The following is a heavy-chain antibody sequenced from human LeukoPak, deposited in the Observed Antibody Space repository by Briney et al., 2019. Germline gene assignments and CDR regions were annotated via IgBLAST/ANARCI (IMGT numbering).Heavy chain of an antibody. CDR3: ARLDAASGWYDAFDI. CDR1: GGSINSFY. Sequence: PSETLSLTCTVSGGSINSFYWGWIRQPPGMGLEWVGYIYYSGSTNYNPSLRSRLTVSVDTSKKQLSLRLNSVTPADTAVYYCARLDAASGWYDAFDIWGRGTMVTVS. CDR2: IYYSGST. D-gene: IGHD6-19*01. V-gene: IGHV4-59*01. J-gene: IGHJ3*02.